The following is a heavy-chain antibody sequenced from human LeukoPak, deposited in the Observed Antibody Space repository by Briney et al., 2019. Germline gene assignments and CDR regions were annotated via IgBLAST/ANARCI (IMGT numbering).Heavy chain of an antibody. CDR2: IYYSGST. CDR3: ARAPYSSGWYFWFDP. D-gene: IGHD6-19*01. Sequence: SETLSLTCTVSGGSISSYYWSWIRQPPGKGLEWIGYIYYSGSTNYNPSLKSRVIISVDTSKNQFSLKLSSVTAADTAVYYCARAPYSSGWYFWFDPWGQGTLVTVSS. J-gene: IGHJ5*02. V-gene: IGHV4-59*01. CDR1: GGSISSYY.